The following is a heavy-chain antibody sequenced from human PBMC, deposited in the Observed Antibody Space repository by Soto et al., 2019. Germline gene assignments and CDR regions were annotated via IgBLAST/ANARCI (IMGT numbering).Heavy chain of an antibody. CDR3: TTGRDIVVVVAAHRFDY. CDR2: INAGNGDT. V-gene: IGHV1-3*01. D-gene: IGHD2-15*01. CDR1: GYTFTSHA. J-gene: IGHJ4*02. Sequence: ASVKVSCKASGYTFTSHAIHWVRQAPGQRLEWMGWINAGNGDTKYSQEFQGRVTITRDTSATTAYMELNSLTSEDTAVYYCTTGRDIVVVVAAHRFDYWGQGTLVTVSS.